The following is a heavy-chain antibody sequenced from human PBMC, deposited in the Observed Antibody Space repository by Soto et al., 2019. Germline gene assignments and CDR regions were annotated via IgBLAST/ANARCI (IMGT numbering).Heavy chain of an antibody. CDR1: GGTFSSYA. J-gene: IGHJ6*02. D-gene: IGHD3-22*01. Sequence: QVQLVQSGAEVKKPGSSVKVSCKASGGTFSSYAISWVRQAPGQGLGWMGGFIPIFGTADYAQKFQGRAANPADESTGTAYMEPSSTRSEDTAVYYCSSRSGCNYYYGMDVWGQGTTVTVAS. V-gene: IGHV1-69*12. CDR3: SSRSGCNYYYGMDV. CDR2: FIPIFGTA.